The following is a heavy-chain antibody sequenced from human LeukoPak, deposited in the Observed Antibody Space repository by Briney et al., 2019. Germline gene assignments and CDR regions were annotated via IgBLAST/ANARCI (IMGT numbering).Heavy chain of an antibody. J-gene: IGHJ4*02. V-gene: IGHV3-30*18. CDR2: ISNDGGNK. Sequence: PGGSLTLSCAASGLSFSTYGMNWVCHAPGEGLEGVAVISNDGGNKYYTDSVKGRFTISREKSKNTLYLQMNSLRAEDTAVYFGAEGELGCEYWGEGTLDTVSS. CDR3: AEGELGCEY. D-gene: IGHD1-7*01. CDR1: GLSFSTYG.